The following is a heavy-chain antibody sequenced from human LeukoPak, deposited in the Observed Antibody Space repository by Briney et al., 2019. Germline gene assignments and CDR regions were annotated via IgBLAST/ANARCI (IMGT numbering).Heavy chain of an antibody. Sequence: ASEKVSCKASGYTFTSYGISWVRQAPGQGLEWMGWISAYNGNTNYAQKLQGRATMNTDASTSTAYMELRSLRSDDTAVYYCASPRAYYYDDYAFYIWGQGTMVTVSS. CDR1: GYTFTSYG. J-gene: IGHJ3*02. V-gene: IGHV1-18*01. D-gene: IGHD3-22*01. CDR2: ISAYNGNT. CDR3: ASPRAYYYDDYAFYI.